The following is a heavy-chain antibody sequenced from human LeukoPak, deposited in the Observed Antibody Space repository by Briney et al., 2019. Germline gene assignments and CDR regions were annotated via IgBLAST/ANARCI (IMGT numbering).Heavy chain of an antibody. D-gene: IGHD3-22*01. Sequence: PGTSLRLSCAASQFTFSDYSMHWVRQAPGKGLEWVAVISYDGSNKYFADSVKGRFTISRDNSKNTLYLQMNSLRAEDTAVYYCAKDYDSSGWAAFDIWGQGTVVTVSS. CDR3: AKDYDSSGWAAFDI. V-gene: IGHV3-30*04. J-gene: IGHJ3*02. CDR1: QFTFSDYS. CDR2: ISYDGSNK.